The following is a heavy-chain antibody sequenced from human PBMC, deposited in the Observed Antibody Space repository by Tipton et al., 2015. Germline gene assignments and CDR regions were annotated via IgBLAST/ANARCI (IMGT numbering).Heavy chain of an antibody. Sequence: QLVQSGAEGKKPGESLKISCKGSGYIFTSFWIGWVRQMPGKGLEWMGTIYPGASETRYNPSFQGQVTISADKSITTAYLQWRSLKASDTAMYYCVRRARRVGSHSYPYYFDYWGQGTLVPVSS. CDR2: IYPGASET. V-gene: IGHV5-51*01. CDR3: VRRARRVGSHSYPYYFDY. CDR1: GYIFTSFW. J-gene: IGHJ4*02. D-gene: IGHD1-26*01.